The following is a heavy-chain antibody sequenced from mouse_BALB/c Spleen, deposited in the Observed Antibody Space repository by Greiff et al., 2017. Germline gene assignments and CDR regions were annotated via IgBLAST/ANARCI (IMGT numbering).Heavy chain of an antibody. Sequence: QVTLKESGPGILQPSQTLSLTCSFSGFSLSTSGMGVGRIRQPSGKGLEWLAHIWWDDDKYYNTALKSGLTISKDTSKNQVFLKIASVDTADTATYYCARIDDGYYDYWGQGTTLTVSS. CDR3: ARIDDGYYDY. V-gene: IGHV8-8*01. CDR1: GFSLSTSGMG. D-gene: IGHD2-3*01. J-gene: IGHJ2*01. CDR2: IWWDDDK.